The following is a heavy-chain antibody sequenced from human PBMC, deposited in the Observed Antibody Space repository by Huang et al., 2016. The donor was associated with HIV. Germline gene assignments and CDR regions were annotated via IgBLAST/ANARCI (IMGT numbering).Heavy chain of an antibody. CDR2: IYPGDTDT. CDR3: ARHTGELYGWYFDL. J-gene: IGHJ2*01. CDR1: GYSFSDYW. Sequence: EVQLVQSGAEVKEPGESLKISCEASGYSFSDYWIGWVRQMPGKGLEGMGIIYPGDTDTVYSPSIQGKVIISADKSISTAYLQWSGLRASDTAIYYCARHTGELYGWYFDLWGRGTLVTVSS. D-gene: IGHD3-10*01. V-gene: IGHV5-51*01.